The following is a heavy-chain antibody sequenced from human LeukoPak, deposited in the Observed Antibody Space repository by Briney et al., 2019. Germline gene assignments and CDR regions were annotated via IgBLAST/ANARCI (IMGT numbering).Heavy chain of an antibody. CDR1: GGSISSADYY. Sequence: PSETLSLTCTVSGGSISSADYYWTCIRQPPGKGLEWFGYIYYTGSTYYKPSLKSRVTISVDTSKNQFSLKLSSVTAADTAVYYCVRDKYSSSWYLDYWGQGTLVTVSS. V-gene: IGHV4-30-4*01. CDR2: IYYTGST. J-gene: IGHJ4*02. D-gene: IGHD6-13*01. CDR3: VRDKYSSSWYLDY.